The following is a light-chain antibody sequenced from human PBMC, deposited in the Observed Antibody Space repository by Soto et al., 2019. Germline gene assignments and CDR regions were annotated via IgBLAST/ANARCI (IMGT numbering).Light chain of an antibody. CDR2: QDS. V-gene: IGLV3-1*01. CDR1: KLGDNY. J-gene: IGLJ2*01. Sequence: SYELTQPPSVSVSPGQTASITCFGDKLGDNYACWYQQKPGQSPVLVIYQDSKRPSGFPERFSGSNSGNTATLTFSGTQAMDEADYYGQAWDSSTHVVFGGGTKLTVL. CDR3: QAWDSSTHVV.